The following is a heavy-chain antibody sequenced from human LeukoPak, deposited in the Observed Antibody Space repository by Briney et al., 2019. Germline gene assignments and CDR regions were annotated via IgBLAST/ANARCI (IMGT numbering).Heavy chain of an antibody. D-gene: IGHD3-9*01. CDR1: GFTFSSYW. J-gene: IGHJ5*02. V-gene: IGHV3-74*01. CDR3: ARGGYYDILTGYYENWFDP. CDR2: INSDGSST. Sequence: GGSLRLSCAASGFTFSSYWMHWVRQAPGKGLVWVSRINSDGSSTSYADSVKGRFTISRDNAKNTLYLQMNSLRAEDTAVYYCARGGYYDILTGYYENWFDPWGQGTLVTVSS.